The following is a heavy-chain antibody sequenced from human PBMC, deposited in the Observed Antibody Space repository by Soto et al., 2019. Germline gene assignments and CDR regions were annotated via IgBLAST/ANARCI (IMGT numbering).Heavy chain of an antibody. V-gene: IGHV3-30-3*01. J-gene: IGHJ6*02. Sequence: QVQLVESGGGVVQPGRSLRLSCAASGFTFSTYAMHWVRQAPGKGLEWVAVISYDGTNKYYADSVRGQFTISRDNSMNTLFLQMNSLRAEDTAVYYCAKDGGGYNYGYVMLDKYYYGMDVWGQGTTVTVSS. CDR3: AKDGGGYNYGYVMLDKYYYGMDV. D-gene: IGHD5-18*01. CDR2: ISYDGTNK. CDR1: GFTFSTYA.